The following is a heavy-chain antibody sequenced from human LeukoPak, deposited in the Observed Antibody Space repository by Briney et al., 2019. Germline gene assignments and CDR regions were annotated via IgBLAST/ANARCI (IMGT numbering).Heavy chain of an antibody. CDR3: ARDQDDSSGYRSHIMIY. D-gene: IGHD3-22*01. CDR2: IWYDGSNK. V-gene: IGHV3-33*01. CDR1: GFTFSSYG. Sequence: RGSLRLSCAASGFTFSSYGMHWVRQAPGKGLEWVAVIWYDGSNKYYADSVKGRFTISRDNSKNTLYLQMNSLRAEDTAVYYCARDQDDSSGYRSHIMIYWGQGTLVTVSS. J-gene: IGHJ4*02.